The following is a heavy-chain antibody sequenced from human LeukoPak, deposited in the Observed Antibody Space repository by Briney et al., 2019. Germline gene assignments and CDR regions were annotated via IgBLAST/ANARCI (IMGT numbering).Heavy chain of an antibody. Sequence: GRSLRLSCAASGFTFSSYSMNWVRQAPGKGLEWVSSISSSSSYIYYADSVKGRFTISRDNAKNSLYLQMNSLRAEDTAVYYCARLRPSQRALTNWGQGTLVTVSS. V-gene: IGHV3-21*01. CDR1: GFTFSSYS. CDR2: ISSSSSYI. CDR3: ARLRPSQRALTN. J-gene: IGHJ4*02. D-gene: IGHD4-11*01.